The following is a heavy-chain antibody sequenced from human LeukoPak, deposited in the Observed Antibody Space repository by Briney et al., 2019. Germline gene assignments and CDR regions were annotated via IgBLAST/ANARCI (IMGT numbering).Heavy chain of an antibody. D-gene: IGHD1-1*01. CDR3: ASPTPWNHDVFAI. Sequence: ASAKVSCKASGYTFTGYYIHWVRQAPGEGPEWMGWINPDSGGTRYAQKFQGRVTMTRDTSISTAYMDLSRLTSDDTAVYYCASPTPWNHDVFAIWGQGTMVTVSS. J-gene: IGHJ3*02. CDR1: GYTFTGYY. V-gene: IGHV1-2*02. CDR2: INPDSGGT.